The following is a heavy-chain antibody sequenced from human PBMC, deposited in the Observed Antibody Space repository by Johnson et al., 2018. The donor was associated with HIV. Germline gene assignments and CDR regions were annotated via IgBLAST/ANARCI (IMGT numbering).Heavy chain of an antibody. CDR1: GFTVSSNY. J-gene: IGHJ3*02. CDR2: IYSGGST. D-gene: IGHD2-15*01. CDR3: ARDHLRRSNAFDS. Sequence: VQLVESGGGLVQPGGSLRLSCTASGFTVSSNYMSWVRQAPGKGLEWVSVIYSGGSTYYADSVKGRFTISRDNSKNTLYLQMNSLRAEDTAVYYCARDHLRRSNAFDSWGQGTMVTVSS. V-gene: IGHV3-66*01.